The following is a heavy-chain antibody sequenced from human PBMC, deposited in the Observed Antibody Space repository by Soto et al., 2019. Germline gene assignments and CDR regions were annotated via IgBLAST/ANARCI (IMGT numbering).Heavy chain of an antibody. J-gene: IGHJ5*02. CDR2: MYYSGTT. CDR3: AVVDSTGNWFDP. V-gene: IGHV4-39*01. CDR1: GGSISSSYFY. Sequence: PSETLSLTCTVSGGSISSSYFYWGWLRQPPGKGLDFIGSMYYSGTTYYNPSLKNRITISVDTSKNQFSLKLISVTAADTAVYYCAVVDSTGNWFDPWGQGALVTVSS. D-gene: IGHD3-22*01.